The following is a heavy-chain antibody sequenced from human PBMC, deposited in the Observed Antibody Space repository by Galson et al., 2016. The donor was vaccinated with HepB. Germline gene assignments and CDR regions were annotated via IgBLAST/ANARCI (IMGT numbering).Heavy chain of an antibody. CDR1: GGSINSGEFY. CDR2: VYYSGFP. CDR3: ASATTVTTYWYFDL. J-gene: IGHJ2*01. D-gene: IGHD4-17*01. Sequence: LSLTCTVSGGSINSGEFYWSWIRQPPGKGLEWIGYVYYSGFPYYNPSLKSRVNISLDTSKNQFSLKLNSVTAADAAVYYCASATTVTTYWYFDLWGRGTLVTVSS. V-gene: IGHV4-30-4*01.